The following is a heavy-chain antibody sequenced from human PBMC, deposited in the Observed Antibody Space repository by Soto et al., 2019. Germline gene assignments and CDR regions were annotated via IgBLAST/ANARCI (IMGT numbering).Heavy chain of an antibody. Sequence: QVQLVQSGAEVKKPGSSVKVSCTASEGPFNSYTISWVRQAPGQGLEWMGRVIPILGMANFAQKFQGRVMITADKSTSTAYMVLSSLRSDDTAVYYCATNYGSGSTHFDYWGQGTLVTVSS. V-gene: IGHV1-69*02. D-gene: IGHD3-10*01. J-gene: IGHJ4*02. CDR2: VIPILGMA. CDR3: ATNYGSGSTHFDY. CDR1: EGPFNSYT.